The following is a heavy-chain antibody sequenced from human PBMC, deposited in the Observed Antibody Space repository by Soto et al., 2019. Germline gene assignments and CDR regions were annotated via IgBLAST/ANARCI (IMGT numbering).Heavy chain of an antibody. V-gene: IGHV1-18*01. CDR1: GYTFSTSG. CDR3: ARDTESNRYND. Sequence: ASVKVSCKISGYTFSTSGISWVRQAPGQGLEWVGWIRPDNGNTKSAQRLQGRVTLTTDTSASTAYMELRSLTSDDTAMYHCARDTESNRYNDWGQGTLVTVSS. D-gene: IGHD1-20*01. CDR2: IRPDNGNT. J-gene: IGHJ1*01.